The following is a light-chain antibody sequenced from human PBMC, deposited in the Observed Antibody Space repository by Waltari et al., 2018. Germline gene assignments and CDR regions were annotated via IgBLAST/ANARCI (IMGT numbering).Light chain of an antibody. CDR1: QSVSSY. V-gene: IGKV3-11*01. CDR3: QQRSNWPWT. CDR2: DAS. Sequence: EIVLTQSPATLSLSPGERATLPCRASQSVSSYLAWYHQKPGQAPRLLIYDASNRATGIPARFSGSGSGTDFTLTISSLEPEDFAVYYCQQRSNWPWTFGQGTEVEIK. J-gene: IGKJ1*01.